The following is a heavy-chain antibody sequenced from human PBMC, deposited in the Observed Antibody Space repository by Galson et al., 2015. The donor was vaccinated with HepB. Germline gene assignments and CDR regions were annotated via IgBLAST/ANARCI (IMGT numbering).Heavy chain of an antibody. J-gene: IGHJ6*03. CDR2: INSDGSST. D-gene: IGHD6-25*01. Sequence: SLRLSCAASGFTFSQYWMHWVRQAPGKGLVWVSRINSDGSSTSYADSVKGRFTISRDNAKNTLYLQMNSLRAEDTAVYYCTRGGGYFYYYMDVWGKGTTVTVS. CDR3: TRGGGYFYYYMDV. CDR1: GFTFSQYW. V-gene: IGHV3-74*01.